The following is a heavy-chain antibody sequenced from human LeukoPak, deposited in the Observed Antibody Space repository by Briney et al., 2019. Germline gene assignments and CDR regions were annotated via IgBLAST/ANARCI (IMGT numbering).Heavy chain of an antibody. CDR2: INHSGST. V-gene: IGHV4-34*01. Sequence: SETLSLTCAVYGGSFSGYYWSWIRQPPGKGPEWIGEINHSGSTNYNPSLKSRVTISVDTSKNQFSLKLSSVTAADTAVYYCARGNRGPPPRDYFDYWGQGTLVTVSS. CDR1: GGSFSGYY. CDR3: ARGNRGPPPRDYFDY. D-gene: IGHD2/OR15-2a*01. J-gene: IGHJ4*02.